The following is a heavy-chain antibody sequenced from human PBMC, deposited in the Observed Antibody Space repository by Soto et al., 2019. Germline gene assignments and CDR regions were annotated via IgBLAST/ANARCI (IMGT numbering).Heavy chain of an antibody. CDR2: IYYSGST. CDR1: GGSVSSGSYY. Sequence: SETLSLTCTVSGGSVSSGSYYWSWIRQPPGKGLEWIGYIYYSGSTNYNPSLKSRVTISVDTSKNQFSLKLSSVTAADTAVYYCASNSYGYTFNHYWGQGTLVSVSS. D-gene: IGHD5-18*01. CDR3: ASNSYGYTFNHY. V-gene: IGHV4-61*01. J-gene: IGHJ4*02.